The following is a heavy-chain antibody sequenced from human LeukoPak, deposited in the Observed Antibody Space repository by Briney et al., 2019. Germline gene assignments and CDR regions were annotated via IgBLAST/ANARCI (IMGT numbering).Heavy chain of an antibody. CDR2: IYYSGST. J-gene: IGHJ3*02. CDR1: GGSISSYY. D-gene: IGHD3-22*01. Sequence: SETLSLTCTVSGGSISSYYWSWIRQPPGKGLEGIGYIYYSGSTNYNPSLKSRVTISVDTSKNQFSLKLSSVTAADPAVYYCARYDDSSGYYPNDAFDIWGQGTMVTVSS. CDR3: ARYDDSSGYYPNDAFDI. V-gene: IGHV4-59*01.